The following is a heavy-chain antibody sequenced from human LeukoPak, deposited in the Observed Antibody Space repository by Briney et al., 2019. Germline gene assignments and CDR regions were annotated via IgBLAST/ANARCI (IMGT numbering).Heavy chain of an antibody. V-gene: IGHV3-21*01. CDR1: GFTFSSYS. D-gene: IGHD1-26*01. J-gene: IGHJ4*02. CDR3: ARDRGATDY. Sequence: GGSLRLSCAASGFTFSSYSMNWVRQAPGKGLEWVSSISSSSSYIYHADSVKGRFTISRDNAKNSLYLQMNSLRAEDTAVYYCARDRGATDYWGQGTLVTVSS. CDR2: ISSSSSYI.